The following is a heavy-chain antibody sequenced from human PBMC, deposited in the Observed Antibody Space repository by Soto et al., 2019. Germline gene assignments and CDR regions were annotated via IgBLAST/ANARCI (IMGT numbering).Heavy chain of an antibody. J-gene: IGHJ6*02. D-gene: IGHD4-4*01. CDR1: NHSVASTTYS. CDR2: IYYSRNSGST. Sequence: PSETLSLACPTTNHSVASTTYSWECIRQPPGRGLEWIGSIYYSRNSGSTYYNPSLKSRVTISVDTSKNQFSLKLSSVTAADTAGYYCARTRTVANHYGMDVWGQVTTVT. CDR3: ARTRTVANHYGMDV. V-gene: IGHV4-39*01.